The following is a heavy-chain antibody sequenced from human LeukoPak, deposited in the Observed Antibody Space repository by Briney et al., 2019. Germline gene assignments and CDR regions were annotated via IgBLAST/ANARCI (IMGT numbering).Heavy chain of an antibody. V-gene: IGHV4-34*01. J-gene: IGHJ2*01. Sequence: SETLSLTCTVSGGSISGYYWSWIRQPPGKGLEWIGEINHSGSTNYNPSLKSRVTISVDTSKNQFSLKLSSVTAADTAVYYCARDRSSIAAPYWYFDLWGRGTLVTVSS. CDR3: ARDRSSIAAPYWYFDL. CDR2: INHSGST. CDR1: GGSISGYY. D-gene: IGHD6-6*01.